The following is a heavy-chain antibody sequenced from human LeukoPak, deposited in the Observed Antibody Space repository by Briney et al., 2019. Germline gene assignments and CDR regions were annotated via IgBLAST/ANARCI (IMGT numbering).Heavy chain of an antibody. CDR1: GFTFSSYA. CDR2: ISSDGSNK. J-gene: IGHJ4*02. Sequence: GGSLRLSCAASGFTFSSYAMHWVRQAPGKGLEWVAIISSDGSNKYYADSVKGRFTISRDNSKNTLYLQMNSLRAEDTAVYYCARDVYYYDSSGQFDYWGQGTLVTVSS. D-gene: IGHD3-22*01. V-gene: IGHV3-30-3*01. CDR3: ARDVYYYDSSGQFDY.